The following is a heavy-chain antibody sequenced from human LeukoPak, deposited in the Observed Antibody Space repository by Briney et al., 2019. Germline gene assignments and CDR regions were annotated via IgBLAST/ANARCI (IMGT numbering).Heavy chain of an antibody. CDR3: ARGLKHITIFGVVIGHNWFDP. CDR2: MNPNSGNT. CDR1: GYTFTSYD. V-gene: IGHV1-8*01. D-gene: IGHD3-3*01. Sequence: GASVKVSCKASGYTFTSYDINWVRQATGQGLEWMGWMNPNSGNTGYAQKFQGRVTMTRNTSISTAYMELSSLRSEDTAVYYCARGLKHITIFGVVIGHNWFDPWGQGTLVTVSS. J-gene: IGHJ5*02.